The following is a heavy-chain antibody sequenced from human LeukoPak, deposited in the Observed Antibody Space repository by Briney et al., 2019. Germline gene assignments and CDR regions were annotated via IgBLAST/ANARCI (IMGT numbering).Heavy chain of an antibody. Sequence: NPSETLSLTCTVSGVSISGHYWSWVRQPPGKGLEFIGFIYNNVTNYNPSLKSRLTISADTSKNQFSLRLSSMTAADTAVYYCASLPALWGQGTLVTVSS. J-gene: IGHJ4*02. CDR1: GVSISGHY. V-gene: IGHV4-59*11. D-gene: IGHD2-2*01. CDR2: IYNNVT. CDR3: ASLPAL.